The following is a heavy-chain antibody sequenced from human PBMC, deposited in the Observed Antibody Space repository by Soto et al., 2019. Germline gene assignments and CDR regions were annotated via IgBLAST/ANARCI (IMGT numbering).Heavy chain of an antibody. CDR1: GFTFSSYW. J-gene: IGHJ4*02. CDR2: INSDGSST. CDR3: VRTSLVVAAATREDY. D-gene: IGHD2-15*01. V-gene: IGHV3-74*01. Sequence: EVQLVESGGGLVQPGGSLRLSCAASGFTFSSYWMHWVRQAPGKGLGWVSRINSDGSSTSYADSVKGRFTIARANAKNTLYLQMNSLRAEDTAVYYCVRTSLVVAAATREDYWGQGTLVTVSS.